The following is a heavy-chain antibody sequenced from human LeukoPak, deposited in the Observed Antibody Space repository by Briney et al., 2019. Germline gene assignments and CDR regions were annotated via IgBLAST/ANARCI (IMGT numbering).Heavy chain of an antibody. J-gene: IGHJ4*02. CDR2: IRGSGGST. Sequence: GGSLRLFCAASGFTYSTYAMSWVRQAPGKGLEWVSVIRGSGGSTYYADPVKGRFTISRDNSNNTLYLQMNSLRAEDTAVYYCAKASAMIVVVSKHFDYWGQGTLVTVSS. CDR1: GFTYSTYA. V-gene: IGHV3-23*01. D-gene: IGHD3-22*01. CDR3: AKASAMIVVVSKHFDY.